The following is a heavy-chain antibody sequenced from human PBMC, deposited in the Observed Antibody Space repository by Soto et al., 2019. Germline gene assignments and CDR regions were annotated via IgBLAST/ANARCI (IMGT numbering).Heavy chain of an antibody. CDR1: GGTFSSYT. D-gene: IGHD6-19*01. V-gene: IGHV1-69*02. CDR3: ARALAVAGERSPVLLFDY. CDR2: IIPILGIA. J-gene: IGHJ4*02. Sequence: ASVKVSCKASGGTFSSYTISWVRQAPGQGLEWMGRIIPILGIANYAQKFQGRVTITADKSTSTAYMELSSLRSEDTAVYYCARALAVAGERSPVLLFDYWGQGTLVTVSS.